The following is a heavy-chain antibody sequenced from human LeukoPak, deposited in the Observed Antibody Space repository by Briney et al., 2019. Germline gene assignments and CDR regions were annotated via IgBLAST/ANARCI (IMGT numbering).Heavy chain of an antibody. Sequence: PSETLSLTCTVSGGSISSYYWSWIRQPPGKGLEWIGYIYYSGSTNYNPSLKSRVTISVDTSKNQFSLKLSSVTAADTVVYYCARERSSSWYGEYFDYWGQGTLVTVSS. CDR1: GGSISSYY. CDR2: IYYSGST. J-gene: IGHJ4*02. D-gene: IGHD6-13*01. V-gene: IGHV4-59*01. CDR3: ARERSSSWYGEYFDY.